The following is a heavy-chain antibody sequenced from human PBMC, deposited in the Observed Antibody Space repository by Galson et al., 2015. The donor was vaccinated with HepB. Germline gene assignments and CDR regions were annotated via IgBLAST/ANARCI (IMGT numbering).Heavy chain of an antibody. CDR3: ARDPCYDILTGYYNYYYYYGMDV. CDR2: IIPILDIA. V-gene: IGHV1-69*04. CDR1: GGTFSSYT. J-gene: IGHJ6*02. Sequence: SVKVSCKASGGTFSSYTISWVRQAPGQGLEWMGRIIPILDIANYAQKFQGRVTITADKSTSTAYMELSSLRSEDTAVYYCARDPCYDILTGYYNYYYYYGMDVWGQGTTVTVSS. D-gene: IGHD3-9*01.